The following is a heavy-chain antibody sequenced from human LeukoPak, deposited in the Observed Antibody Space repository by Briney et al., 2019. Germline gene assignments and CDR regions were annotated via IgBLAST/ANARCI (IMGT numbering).Heavy chain of an antibody. D-gene: IGHD3-10*01. CDR3: ARHSRSSSYYYGMDV. Sequence: EASVNVSFKASGGTFSSYAISWVRQAPGQGGEWMGGIIPIFGTAKYAQKFQGRVTITADESTSTAYMELSSLRSEDTAVYYCARHSRSSSYYYGMDVWGQGTTVTVSS. V-gene: IGHV1-69*13. CDR2: IIPIFGTA. J-gene: IGHJ6*02. CDR1: GGTFSSYA.